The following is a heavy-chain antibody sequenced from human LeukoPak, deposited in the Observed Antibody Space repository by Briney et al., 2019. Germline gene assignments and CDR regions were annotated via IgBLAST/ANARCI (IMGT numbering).Heavy chain of an antibody. CDR3: AKDRYGGSSTHLEY. D-gene: IGHD1-26*01. J-gene: IGHJ4*02. Sequence: PGRSLRLSCAASGFTFDDYAMHWVRQAPGKGLEWVSGISWNSGSIGYADSVKGRFTISRDNAKNSLYLQINSLRAEDTALYYCAKDRYGGSSTHLEYWGQGTLVTVSS. V-gene: IGHV3-9*01. CDR2: ISWNSGSI. CDR1: GFTFDDYA.